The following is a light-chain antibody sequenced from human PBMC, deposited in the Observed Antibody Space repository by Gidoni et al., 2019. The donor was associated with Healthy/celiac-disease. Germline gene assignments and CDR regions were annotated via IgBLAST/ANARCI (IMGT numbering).Light chain of an antibody. J-gene: IGKJ3*01. Sequence: EIVLTQSPATLSVSPGERATLSCRASQSVSSNLAWYQQKPGQAPRLLIYGASTRATGIPARFSGSGSGTEFTLTISSLQSEDFAVYYCQQYNNWPGFXPXTKVDIK. V-gene: IGKV3-15*01. CDR1: QSVSSN. CDR3: QQYNNWPG. CDR2: GAS.